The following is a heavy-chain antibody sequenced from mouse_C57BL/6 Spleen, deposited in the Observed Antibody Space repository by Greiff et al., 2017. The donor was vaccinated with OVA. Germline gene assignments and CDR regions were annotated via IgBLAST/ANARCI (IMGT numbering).Heavy chain of an antibody. Sequence: VQLQQSGAELARPGASVKLSCKASGYTFTSYGISWVKQRTGQGLEWIGEIYPRSGNTYYNEKFKGKATLTADKSSSTAYMELRSLTSEDSAVYFCAKRAVYYYGSSYGASDAMDYWGQGTSVTVSS. CDR2: IYPRSGNT. D-gene: IGHD1-1*01. J-gene: IGHJ4*01. CDR1: GYTFTSYG. CDR3: AKRAVYYYGSSYGASDAMDY. V-gene: IGHV1-81*01.